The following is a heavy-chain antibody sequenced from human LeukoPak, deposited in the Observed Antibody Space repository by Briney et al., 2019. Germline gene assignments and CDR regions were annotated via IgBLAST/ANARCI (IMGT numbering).Heavy chain of an antibody. V-gene: IGHV1-8*01. J-gene: IGHJ4*02. CDR1: GYTFTSYD. CDR2: VNPISGNT. D-gene: IGHD5-24*01. Sequence: ASVKVSCKASGYTFTSYDINWVRQATRQGLEWMGWVNPISGNTGYAQKFQGRITMTRNTFLSTAFMELSRLNCEDTCVYDCARRNTIMVAGLDYWGQGTLVTVSS. CDR3: ARRNTIMVAGLDY.